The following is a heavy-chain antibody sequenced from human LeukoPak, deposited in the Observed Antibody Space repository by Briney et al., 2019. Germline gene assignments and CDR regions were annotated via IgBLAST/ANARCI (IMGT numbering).Heavy chain of an antibody. CDR1: GGSISSSSYY. CDR2: IYYSGST. Sequence: PSETLSLTCPVSGGSISSSSYYWVWIRQPPGKGLEWIGSIYYSGSTYYNPSLKSRVTISLDTSKNQFSLKLSSVTAADTAVYYCTRDFAAAGTSYYYYGMDVWGQGTTVTVSS. CDR3: TRDFAAAGTSYYYYGMDV. V-gene: IGHV4-39*07. J-gene: IGHJ6*02. D-gene: IGHD6-13*01.